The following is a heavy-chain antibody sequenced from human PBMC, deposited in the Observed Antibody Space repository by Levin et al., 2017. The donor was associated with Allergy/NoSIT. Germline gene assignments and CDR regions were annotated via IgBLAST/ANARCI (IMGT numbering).Heavy chain of an antibody. CDR3: AKCVGSSSGWTPRDDYYYYGMDG. V-gene: IGHV3-23*01. CDR2: ISGSGGST. Sequence: GESLKISCAASGFTFSSYAMSWVRQAPGKGLEWVSAISGSGGSTYYADSVKGRFTISRDNSKNTLYLQMNSLRAEDTAVYYCAKCVGSSSGWTPRDDYYYYGMDGWGQGTTVTVSS. CDR1: GFTFSSYA. D-gene: IGHD6-19*01. J-gene: IGHJ6*02.